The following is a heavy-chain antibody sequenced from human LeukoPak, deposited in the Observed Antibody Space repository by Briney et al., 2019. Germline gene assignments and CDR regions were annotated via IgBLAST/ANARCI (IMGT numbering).Heavy chain of an antibody. CDR1: GFTVSSNC. Sequence: GGSLRLSCAASGFTVSSNCMSWVRQAPGKGLEWVSVIYSGGSTYYADSVKGRFTISRDNSKNTLHLQMNSLRAEDTAVYYCARVVTDGYAFDIWGQGTMVTVSS. J-gene: IGHJ3*02. CDR2: IYSGGST. V-gene: IGHV3-66*01. CDR3: ARVVTDGYAFDI. D-gene: IGHD5-18*01.